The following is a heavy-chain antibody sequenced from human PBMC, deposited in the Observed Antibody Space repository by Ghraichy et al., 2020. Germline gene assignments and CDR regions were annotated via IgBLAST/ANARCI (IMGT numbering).Heavy chain of an antibody. CDR1: GASISDGAYF. CDR3: ARHGCHSYTSGGSCYCDY. D-gene: IGHD2-15*01. Sequence: SETLSLTCTVSGASISDGAYFWTWIRQHPGKGLESIGFIHHSGSSYSNPSLRSRVTMSVDTSETHFSLKLNSVTAADTASYYCARHGCHSYTSGGSCYCDYWGQRTLVTVSS. J-gene: IGHJ4*02. V-gene: IGHV4-31*03. CDR2: IHHSGSS.